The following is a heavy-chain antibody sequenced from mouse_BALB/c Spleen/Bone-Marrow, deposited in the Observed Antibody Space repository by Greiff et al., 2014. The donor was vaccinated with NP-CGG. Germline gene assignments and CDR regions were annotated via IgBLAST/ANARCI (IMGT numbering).Heavy chain of an antibody. CDR3: ARRDYGNFFDY. V-gene: IGHV1S34*01. CDR1: GYSFTGYY. CDR2: ISCYNGAT. J-gene: IGHJ2*01. Sequence: LVKTGASVKISCKASGYSFTGYYMHWVKQSHGKSLEWIGYISCYNGATSYNQKFKGKATFTVDTFSSTAYMQFNSLTSEDSAVYYCARRDYGNFFDYWGQGTTLTVSS. D-gene: IGHD2-1*01.